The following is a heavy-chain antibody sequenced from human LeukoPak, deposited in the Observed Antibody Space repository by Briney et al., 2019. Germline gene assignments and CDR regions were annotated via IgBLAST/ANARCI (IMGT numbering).Heavy chain of an antibody. D-gene: IGHD2-15*01. CDR1: GFTFSDYY. V-gene: IGHV3-11*01. CDR3: ARDLLSGVADY. J-gene: IGHJ4*02. Sequence: GGSLRLSCAASGFTFSDYYMSWIRQAPGKGLEWVSYISSSGSTIYYADTVKGRFTISRDNAKNSLYLQMNSLRAEDTAVYYCARDLLSGVADYWGQGTLVTVSS. CDR2: ISSSGSTI.